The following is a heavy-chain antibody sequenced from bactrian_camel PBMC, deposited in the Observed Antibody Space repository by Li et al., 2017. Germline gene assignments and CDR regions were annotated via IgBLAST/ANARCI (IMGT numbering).Heavy chain of an antibody. J-gene: IGHJ4*01. V-gene: IGHV3S53*01. D-gene: IGHD3*01. Sequence: HVQLVESGGDLVQAGGSLRLSCVGSGKIESDSYCMAWIRQAPGKAHEWVARLDATGATTYATPAEGRFTISQGATKDIVTLQMTSLEPEDTGMYYCAAKSMWGRGGYCSGRYETSYWGQGTQVTVS. CDR1: GKIESDSYC. CDR3: AAKSMWGRGGYCSGRYETSY. CDR2: LDATGAT.